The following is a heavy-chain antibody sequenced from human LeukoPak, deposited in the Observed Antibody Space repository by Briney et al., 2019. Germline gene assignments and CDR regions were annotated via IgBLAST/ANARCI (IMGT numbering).Heavy chain of an antibody. D-gene: IGHD1-26*01. CDR3: AKDYVGQVPDAFDI. CDR1: GFTFSTYA. CDR2: ISSSGDST. V-gene: IGHV3-23*01. J-gene: IGHJ3*02. Sequence: GGSLRLSCAASGFTFSTYAMSWVRQAPGKGLEWVSAISSSGDSTYYADSVKGRFTISRDNSKNTLYVHMNSLRAEDTAIYYCAKDYVGQVPDAFDIWGQGTMVTVSS.